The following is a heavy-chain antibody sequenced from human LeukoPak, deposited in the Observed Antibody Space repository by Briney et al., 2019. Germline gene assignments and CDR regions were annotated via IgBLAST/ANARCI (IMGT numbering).Heavy chain of an antibody. J-gene: IGHJ3*02. D-gene: IGHD6-19*01. Sequence: GPSLRLSCAASGFTFSDSGMHWVRQAPGKGLEWAALISYDGSNKYYADSVKGRFTISRSNSKNTLYLQMNSLRAEDTAVYYCAKDRYSSGWGAAFDIWGQGTMVTVSS. CDR2: ISYDGSNK. CDR3: AKDRYSSGWGAAFDI. V-gene: IGHV3-30*18. CDR1: GFTFSDSG.